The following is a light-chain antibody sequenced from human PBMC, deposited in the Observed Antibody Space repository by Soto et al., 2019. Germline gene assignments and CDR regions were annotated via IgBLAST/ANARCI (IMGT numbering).Light chain of an antibody. CDR2: GVS. CDR3: QQYGTSPHLT. Sequence: EIVLTQSPGTLFLSPGERATLSCRASQSVSSYLAWYQQKPGQAPRLLIFGVSHRATGIPDRFSGSGSGTDFTLTISRLEPEDFAVYYCQQYGTSPHLTFGGGTKVDIK. V-gene: IGKV3-20*01. CDR1: QSVSSY. J-gene: IGKJ4*01.